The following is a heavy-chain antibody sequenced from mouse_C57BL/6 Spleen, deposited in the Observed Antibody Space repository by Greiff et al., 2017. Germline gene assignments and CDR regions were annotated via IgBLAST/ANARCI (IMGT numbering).Heavy chain of an antibody. D-gene: IGHD2-3*01. CDR3: THIYDGYYGAY. J-gene: IGHJ3*01. CDR2: IDPENGDT. Sequence: VQLKQSGAELVRPGASVKLSCTASGFNIKDDYMHWVKQRPEQGLEWIGWIDPENGDTEYASKFQGKATITADTSSNTAYLQLSSLTSEDTAVYYCTHIYDGYYGAYWGQGTLVTVSA. CDR1: GFNIKDDY. V-gene: IGHV14-4*01.